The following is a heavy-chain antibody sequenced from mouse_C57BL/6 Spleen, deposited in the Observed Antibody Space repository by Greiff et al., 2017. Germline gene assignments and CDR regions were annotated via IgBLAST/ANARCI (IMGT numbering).Heavy chain of an antibody. V-gene: IGHV1-39*01. Sequence: VQLQQSGPELVKPGASVKMSCKASGYSFTDYTMNWVKQSNGKSLEWIGVINPNYGTTSYNQKFKGKATLTVDQSSSTAYMQLTSLTSEDSAVXYCSTDGGTKVVADYWGQGTTLTVSS. CDR1: GYSFTDYT. CDR2: INPNYGTT. D-gene: IGHD1-1*01. J-gene: IGHJ2*01. CDR3: STDGGTKVVADY.